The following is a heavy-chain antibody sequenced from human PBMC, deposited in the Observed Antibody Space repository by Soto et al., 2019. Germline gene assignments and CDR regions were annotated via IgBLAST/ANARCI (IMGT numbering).Heavy chain of an antibody. V-gene: IGHV1-69*13. D-gene: IGHD5-12*01. CDR3: ARDREMYGGFVQICDY. Sequence: SVKVSCKASGYTFTSYAISWVRQGPGQGLEWMGGIMPIFGTANYAQKFQGRVKITADESTSTAYMELRSLRSDDTAMYYCARDREMYGGFVQICDYWGPGTLVTVSS. J-gene: IGHJ4*02. CDR2: IMPIFGTA. CDR1: GYTFTSYA.